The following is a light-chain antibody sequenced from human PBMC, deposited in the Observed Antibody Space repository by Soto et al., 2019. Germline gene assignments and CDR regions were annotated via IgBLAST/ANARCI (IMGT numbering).Light chain of an antibody. CDR2: VNT. CDR1: SPNIGADYD. Sequence: QSVLTQPPSVSGAPGQRVTISCTGSSPNIGADYDVHWYQQLPGTAPKLLIYVNTNRPSGVPDRFSGSKSGTSASLAITGLQAEDEADYYCQSYDSSLSGSLFGGGTKLTVL. V-gene: IGLV1-40*01. J-gene: IGLJ2*01. CDR3: QSYDSSLSGSL.